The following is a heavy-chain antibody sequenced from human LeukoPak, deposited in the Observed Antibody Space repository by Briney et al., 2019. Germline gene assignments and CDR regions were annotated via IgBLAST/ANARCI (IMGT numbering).Heavy chain of an antibody. D-gene: IGHD3-10*01. CDR1: GGSISSYY. CDR2: IYTSGST. Sequence: SETLSLTCTVSGGSISSYYWSWIRQPAGKGLEWIGRIYTSGSTNYNPSLKSRVTMSVDTSKNQFSLKLSSVTAADTAVYYCARERSGSYSSYYYYMDVWGKGTTVTISS. CDR3: ARERSGSYSSYYYYMDV. J-gene: IGHJ6*03. V-gene: IGHV4-4*07.